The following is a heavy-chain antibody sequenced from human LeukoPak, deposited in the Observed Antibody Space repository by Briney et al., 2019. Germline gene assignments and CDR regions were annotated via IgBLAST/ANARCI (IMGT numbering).Heavy chain of an antibody. D-gene: IGHD6-13*01. CDR2: IYYSGST. Sequence: SETLSLTCTVSGGSISSYYWSWIRQPPGKGLEWIGYIYYSGSTTYNPSLKSRVAISVDTSKNQFSLKLSSVTAADTAVYYCARAGYSSSWYYGYWGQGTLVTVSS. CDR3: ARAGYSSSWYYGY. J-gene: IGHJ4*02. V-gene: IGHV4-59*01. CDR1: GGSISSYY.